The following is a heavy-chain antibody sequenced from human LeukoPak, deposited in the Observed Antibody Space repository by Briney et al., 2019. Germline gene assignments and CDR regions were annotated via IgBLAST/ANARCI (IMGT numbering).Heavy chain of an antibody. CDR3: ARFLWRAGGFDY. CDR2: INPNSGGT. D-gene: IGHD1-14*01. CDR1: GYTFSRYG. Sequence: ASMKVSCKASGYTFSRYGITWVRQAPGQGLEWMGWINPNSGGTNYAQKFQGRVTMTRDTSISTAYMELSRLRSDDTAVYYCARFLWRAGGFDYWGQGTLVTVSS. J-gene: IGHJ4*02. V-gene: IGHV1-2*02.